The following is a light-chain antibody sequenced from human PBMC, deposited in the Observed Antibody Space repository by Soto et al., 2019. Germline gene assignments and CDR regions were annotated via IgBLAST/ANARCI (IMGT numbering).Light chain of an antibody. CDR2: GAS. V-gene: IGKV3-15*01. J-gene: IGKJ4*01. Sequence: EIEVTQSPATLSVSPGERATLSCRASQTVGSNLAWYQQKPGQAPRLLIYGASSRVAGIPARFSGSGSGTEFTLTISSLQTEDVAVYYCRQYNTWPPFTFGGGTKVEIK. CDR1: QTVGSN. CDR3: RQYNTWPPFT.